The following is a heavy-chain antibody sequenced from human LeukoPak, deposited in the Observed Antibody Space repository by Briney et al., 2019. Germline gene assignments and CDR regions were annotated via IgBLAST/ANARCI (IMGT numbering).Heavy chain of an antibody. V-gene: IGHV1-18*01. D-gene: IGHD2-15*01. Sequence: ASVKVSCKASGYTFTSYGISWVRQAPGQGLEWMGWISAYNGNTNYAQELQGRVTMTTDTSTSTAYMELRSLRSDDTAVYYCARTVVVVAATDRYYYYGMDVWGQGTTVTVSS. J-gene: IGHJ6*02. CDR2: ISAYNGNT. CDR1: GYTFTSYG. CDR3: ARTVVVVAATDRYYYYGMDV.